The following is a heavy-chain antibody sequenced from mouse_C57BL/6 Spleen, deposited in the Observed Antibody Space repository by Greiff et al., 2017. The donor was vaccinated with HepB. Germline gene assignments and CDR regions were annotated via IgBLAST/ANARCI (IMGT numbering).Heavy chain of an antibody. Sequence: QVHVKQPGAELVKPGASVKMSCKASGYTFTSYWITWVKQRPGQGLEWIGDIYPGSGSTNYNEKFKSKATLTVDTSSSTAYMQLSSLTSEDSAVYYCASPYYYGSSYEYFDVWGTGTTVTVSS. CDR2: IYPGSGST. CDR1: GYTFTSYW. J-gene: IGHJ1*03. D-gene: IGHD1-1*01. V-gene: IGHV1-55*01. CDR3: ASPYYYGSSYEYFDV.